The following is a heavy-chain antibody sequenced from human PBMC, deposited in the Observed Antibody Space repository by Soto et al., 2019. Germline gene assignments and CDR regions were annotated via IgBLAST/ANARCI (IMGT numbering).Heavy chain of an antibody. Sequence: QVQLQESGPGLVKPSQTLSLTCTVSGGSISSGDYYWSWIRQPPGKGLEWIGYIYYSGSTYYNPSPKTRVTLSVDTPKNQFSLKRSSVTAADTAVYYCARGGREYGSRWYLARLDPWGQGTLVTVSS. CDR1: GGSISSGDYY. D-gene: IGHD6-13*01. J-gene: IGHJ5*02. V-gene: IGHV4-30-4*01. CDR3: ARGGREYGSRWYLARLDP. CDR2: IYYSGST.